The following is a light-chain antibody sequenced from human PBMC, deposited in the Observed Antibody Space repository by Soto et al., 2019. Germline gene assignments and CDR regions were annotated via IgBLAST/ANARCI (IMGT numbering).Light chain of an antibody. J-gene: IGKJ2*01. Sequence: EIVLTQSPGTLSLSPGEGATLSCWASQSVSSSYLAWYQQKPGQAPRLLIYGASSRATGIPDRFSGSGSGTDFTRNISRLEAEDSAVYYCQQYGSSPLYAFGQGTKLEIK. CDR3: QQYGSSPLYA. CDR2: GAS. V-gene: IGKV3-20*01. CDR1: QSVSSSY.